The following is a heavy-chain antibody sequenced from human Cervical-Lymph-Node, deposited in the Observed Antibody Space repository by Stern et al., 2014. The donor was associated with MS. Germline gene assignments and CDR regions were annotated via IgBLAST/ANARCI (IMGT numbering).Heavy chain of an antibody. CDR2: IFHGGSP. V-gene: IGHV4-30-2*01. J-gene: IGHJ4*02. D-gene: IGHD3-22*01. CDR3: ARGHDTTGYYFTY. CDR1: GGSVDSGGYS. Sequence: QVQLQESGSGLVKPSQTLSLTCAVSGGSVDSGGYSWSWIRQPPGKGLVWLGDIFHGGSPYYHPSLKSRVTISLDRSKNQFSLRLSSVTAADTAVYYCARGHDTTGYYFTYWGQGTLVTVSS.